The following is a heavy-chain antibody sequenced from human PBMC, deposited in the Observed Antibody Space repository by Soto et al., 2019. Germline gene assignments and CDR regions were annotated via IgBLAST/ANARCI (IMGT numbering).Heavy chain of an antibody. CDR2: TSYDGSNK. D-gene: IGHD3-16*01. Sequence: QVQLVESGGGVVQPGRSLRLSCAASGFTFNTYGMHWVRQAPGKGLEWVAVTSYDGSNKYYADSVKGRFTISRDNAKNTLYVEMNSLRLEDTAVYYCVKGATGGPRGYLDLWGRGTLVTVSS. J-gene: IGHJ2*01. CDR3: VKGATGGPRGYLDL. CDR1: GFTFNTYG. V-gene: IGHV3-30*18.